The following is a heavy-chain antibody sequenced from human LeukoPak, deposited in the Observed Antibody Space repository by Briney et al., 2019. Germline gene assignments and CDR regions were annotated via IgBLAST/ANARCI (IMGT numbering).Heavy chain of an antibody. D-gene: IGHD6-13*01. J-gene: IGHJ4*02. CDR3: ARGGAPYSSSWFFDY. CDR2: INPSGGST. CDR1: GYTFTSYY. Sequence: ASVKVSCKASGYTFTSYYIHWVRQAPGQGLEGMGIINPSGGSTSYAQKFQGRVTMTRDTSTSTVYMELSSLRSEDTAVYYCARGGAPYSSSWFFDYWGQGTLVTVSS. V-gene: IGHV1-46*01.